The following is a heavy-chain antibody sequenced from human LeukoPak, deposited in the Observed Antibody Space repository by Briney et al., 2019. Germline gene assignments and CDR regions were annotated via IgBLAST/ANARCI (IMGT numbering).Heavy chain of an antibody. CDR3: ARRDDSSSWYSRTRSYFDY. CDR1: GYTFTIYG. V-gene: IGHV1-18*01. CDR2: ISAYNGNT. J-gene: IGHJ4*02. D-gene: IGHD6-13*01. Sequence: GASVKVSCKASGYTFTIYGISWVRQAPGQGLEWMGWISAYNGNTNYAQKLQGRVTMTTDTSTSTAYMELRSLRSDDTAVYYCARRDDSSSWYSRTRSYFDYWGQGTLVTVSS.